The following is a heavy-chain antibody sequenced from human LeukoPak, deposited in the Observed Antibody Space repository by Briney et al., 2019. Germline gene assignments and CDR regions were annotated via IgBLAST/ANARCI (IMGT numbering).Heavy chain of an antibody. CDR2: ISGSGYYS. J-gene: IGHJ4*02. CDR3: AKGGPTGSNYFDF. Sequence: GGSLRLSCAASEFTFDNYAMSWVRQAPGKGLEWVSVISGSGYYSYYTDSVKGRFTVSRDNSKTTLYLQMNSLRADDTAVYYCAKGGPTGSNYFDFWGQGTLVTVSS. V-gene: IGHV3-23*01. D-gene: IGHD1-26*01. CDR1: EFTFDNYA.